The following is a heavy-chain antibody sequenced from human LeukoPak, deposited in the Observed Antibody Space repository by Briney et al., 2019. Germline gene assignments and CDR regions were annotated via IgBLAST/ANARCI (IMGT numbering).Heavy chain of an antibody. D-gene: IGHD3-10*01. J-gene: IGHJ4*02. CDR3: GKDLAGSYLLDY. CDR2: ITWDGATT. V-gene: IGHV3-43*01. Sequence: PGGSLRLSCVASGFAFNEYTMHWVRQAPGKGLEWVSLITWDGATTYYADSVKGRFTISRDNSKNSLYLQMNNLSTEDAALYSCGKDLAGSYLLDYWGQGTLVTVSS. CDR1: GFAFNEYT.